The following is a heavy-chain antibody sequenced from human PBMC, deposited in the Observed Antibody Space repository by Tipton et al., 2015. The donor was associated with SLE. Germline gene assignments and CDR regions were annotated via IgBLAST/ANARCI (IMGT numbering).Heavy chain of an antibody. Sequence: TLSLTCTVSGGSIRSHYWSWIRQPPGKGLEWIGYIYYSGSTNYNPSLKSRVTISVDTSKNQFSLKLSSVTAADTAVYYCAREVAGIAAAGQRTFDYWGQGTLVTVSS. CDR3: AREVAGIAAAGQRTFDY. D-gene: IGHD6-13*01. J-gene: IGHJ4*02. CDR1: GGSIRSHY. V-gene: IGHV4-59*11. CDR2: IYYSGST.